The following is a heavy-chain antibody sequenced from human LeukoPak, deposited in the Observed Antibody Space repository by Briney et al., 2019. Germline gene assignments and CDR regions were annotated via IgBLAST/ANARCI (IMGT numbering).Heavy chain of an antibody. CDR3: ARAFFDFWSDRPQQWGEDFDY. D-gene: IGHD3-3*01. Sequence: ASVKVSCKASGYTFTGYYMHWVRQAPGQGLEWMGWINTNTGNPTYAQGFTGRFVFSLDTSVSTAYLQISSLKAEDTAVYYCARAFFDFWSDRPQQWGEDFDYWGQGTLVTVSS. V-gene: IGHV7-4-1*02. CDR1: GYTFTGYY. CDR2: INTNTGNP. J-gene: IGHJ4*02.